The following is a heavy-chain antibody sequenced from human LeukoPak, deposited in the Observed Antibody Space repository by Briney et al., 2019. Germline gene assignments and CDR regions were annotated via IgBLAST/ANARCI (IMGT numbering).Heavy chain of an antibody. Sequence: PSETLSLTCAVYGGSFSGHYWSWIRQPPGKGLEWIGEINHSGSTNYNPSLKSRVTISVDTSKNQFSLKLSSVTAADTAVYYCARSRYCSGGSCYSAAVVLDYWGQGTLVTVSS. CDR2: INHSGST. D-gene: IGHD2-15*01. CDR1: GGSFSGHY. J-gene: IGHJ4*02. CDR3: ARSRYCSGGSCYSAAVVLDY. V-gene: IGHV4-34*01.